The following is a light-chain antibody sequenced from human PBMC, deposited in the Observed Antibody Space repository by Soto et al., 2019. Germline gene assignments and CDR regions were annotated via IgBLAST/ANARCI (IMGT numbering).Light chain of an antibody. Sequence: DIVMTQSPDSLAVSLGETATINCKSSQSLLYSSNNKNYLAWYRQKPRQPPELLIYWAYTRESGVPGRYSGSGSGTDFTLTMSSLRAEDVAIYYCQQYYETPLTFGGGTTVEIK. CDR3: QQYYETPLT. CDR2: WAY. J-gene: IGKJ4*01. V-gene: IGKV4-1*01. CDR1: QSLLYSSNNKNY.